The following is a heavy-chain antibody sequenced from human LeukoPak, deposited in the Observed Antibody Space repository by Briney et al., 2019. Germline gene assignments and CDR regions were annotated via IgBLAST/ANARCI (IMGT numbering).Heavy chain of an antibody. D-gene: IGHD5-18*01. CDR2: INHSGST. Sequence: SETLSLTCAVYGGSFSGYYWSWIRQPPGKGLEWIGEINHSGSTNYNPSLKSRVTISVDKSKNQFSLKLSSVTAADTAVYYCARGLDTAMAFDYWGQGTLVTVSS. J-gene: IGHJ4*02. CDR1: GGSFSGYY. V-gene: IGHV4-34*01. CDR3: ARGLDTAMAFDY.